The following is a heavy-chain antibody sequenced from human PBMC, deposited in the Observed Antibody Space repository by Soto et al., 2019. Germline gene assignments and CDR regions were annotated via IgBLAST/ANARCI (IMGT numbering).Heavy chain of an antibody. CDR1: GFTFSSYA. V-gene: IGHV3-23*01. CDR2: ISGGGGIT. D-gene: IGHD4-17*01. Sequence: EVQLLESGGGLVQPGGSLRLSCAASGFTFSSYAMNWVRQAPGQGLEWVSSISGGGGITYYADSVRGRFTISRDTSKNTLYLQMNSLRAEDTAIYYCAKDRSRGITVTADYWGQGTLVTVSS. CDR3: AKDRSRGITVTADY. J-gene: IGHJ4*02.